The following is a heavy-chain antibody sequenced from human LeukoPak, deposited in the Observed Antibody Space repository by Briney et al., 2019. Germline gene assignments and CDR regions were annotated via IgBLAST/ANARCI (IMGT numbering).Heavy chain of an antibody. CDR1: GGSISSSSYY. CDR3: ARDDYGDYGNY. J-gene: IGHJ4*02. D-gene: IGHD4-17*01. Sequence: PPETLSLTCTVSGGSISSSSYYWGWVRQPPGKGLEWIGSVYYSGSTYYNPSLRSRVTISVDTSKNQFSLKLSSVTAADTAVYYCARDDYGDYGNYWGQGTLVTVSS. V-gene: IGHV4-39*07. CDR2: VYYSGST.